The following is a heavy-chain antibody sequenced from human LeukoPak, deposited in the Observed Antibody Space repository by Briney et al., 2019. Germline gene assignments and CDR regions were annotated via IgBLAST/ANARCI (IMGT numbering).Heavy chain of an antibody. D-gene: IGHD2-2*01. J-gene: IGHJ5*02. CDR1: GYTFTSYD. CDR3: ARAQTVVVPAANWFDP. V-gene: IGHV1-8*03. Sequence: ASVKVSCKASGYTFTSYDINWVRQATGQGLEWMGWMNPNSGNTGYAQKFRGRVTITRNTSISTAYMELSSLRSEDTAVYYCARAQTVVVPAANWFDPWGQGTLVTVSS. CDR2: MNPNSGNT.